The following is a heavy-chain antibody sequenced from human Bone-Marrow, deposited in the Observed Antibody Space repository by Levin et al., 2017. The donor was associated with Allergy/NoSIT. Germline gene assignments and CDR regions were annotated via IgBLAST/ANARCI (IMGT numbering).Heavy chain of an antibody. CDR3: AKVRRGLDAFDI. D-gene: IGHD3/OR15-3a*01. CDR1: GFIFSSSA. CDR2: ISASDDST. V-gene: IGHV3-23*01. J-gene: IGHJ3*02. Sequence: GESLKISCAASGFIFSSSAMSWVRQAPGKGLEWVSSISASDDSTYYTDSVKGRLTISRDNSKNTIYLQMNSLRAADTAVYYCAKVRRGLDAFDIWGQGTMVTVSS.